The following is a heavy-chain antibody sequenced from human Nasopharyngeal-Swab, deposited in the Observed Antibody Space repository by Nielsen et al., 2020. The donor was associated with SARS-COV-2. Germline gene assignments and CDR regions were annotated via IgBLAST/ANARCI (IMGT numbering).Heavy chain of an antibody. J-gene: IGHJ4*02. CDR1: GFTFSNYW. CDR2: TDEYGTTI. Sequence: GGSLRLCCVASGFTFSNYWMHWVRQAPGKGLVWVSRTDEYGTTINYADSVKGRFAISRDNAKNTLYLQMNSLRADDTAMYYCASDLSGRDDFWGQGTLVTVAS. V-gene: IGHV3-74*01. D-gene: IGHD6-19*01. CDR3: ASDLSGRDDF.